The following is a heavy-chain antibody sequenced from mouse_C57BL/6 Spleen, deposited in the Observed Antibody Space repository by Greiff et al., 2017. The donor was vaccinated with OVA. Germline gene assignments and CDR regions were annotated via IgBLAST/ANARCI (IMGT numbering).Heavy chain of an antibody. CDR2: IDPSDSET. V-gene: IGHV1-52*01. J-gene: IGHJ1*03. Sequence: VQLQQSGAELVRPGSSVKLSCKASGYTFTSYWMHWVKQRPIKGLEWIGNIDPSDSETHYNQKFKDKATLTVDKSSSTAYMQLSSLTSEDSAVYYCARGVVAKDWYFDVWGTGTTLTVSS. D-gene: IGHD1-1*01. CDR1: GYTFTSYW. CDR3: ARGVVAKDWYFDV.